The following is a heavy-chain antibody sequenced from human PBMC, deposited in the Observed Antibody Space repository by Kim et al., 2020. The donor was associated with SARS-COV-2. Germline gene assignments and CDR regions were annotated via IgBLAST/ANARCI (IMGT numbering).Heavy chain of an antibody. Sequence: SVKVSCKASGGTFSSYAISWVRQAPGQGLEWMGRIIPILGIANYAQKFQGRVTITADKSTSTAYMELSSLRSEDTAVYYCARVEGGLPLSGYWGQGTLVTVSS. J-gene: IGHJ4*02. CDR2: IIPILGIA. CDR1: GGTFSSYA. D-gene: IGHD3-16*01. CDR3: ARVEGGLPLSGY. V-gene: IGHV1-69*04.